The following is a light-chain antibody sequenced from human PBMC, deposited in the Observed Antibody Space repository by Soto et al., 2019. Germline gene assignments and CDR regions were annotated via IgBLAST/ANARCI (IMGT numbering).Light chain of an antibody. CDR3: QQFGSSIPHT. CDR2: GAS. Sequence: EIVMTQSPGTLSLSPGERATISCRAIRVMGSSYLAWYHQKSGQAPRLLIYGASSRATGIPDRFSGSGSGTDFTLTISRLEPEDFGVYYCQQFGSSIPHTFGQGTKLEIK. CDR1: RVMGSSY. V-gene: IGKV3-20*01. J-gene: IGKJ2*01.